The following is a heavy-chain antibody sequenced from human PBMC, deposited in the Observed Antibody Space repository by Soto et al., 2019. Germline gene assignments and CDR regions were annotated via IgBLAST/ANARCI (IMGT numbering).Heavy chain of an antibody. J-gene: IGHJ4*02. CDR3: ARGYYDILTGYFVDY. D-gene: IGHD3-9*01. Sequence: PSETLSLTCTVSGGSVSSGSYYWSWIRQPPGKGLEWIEYIYYSGSTNYNPSLKSRVTISVDTSKNQFSLKLSSVTAADTAVYYCARGYYDILTGYFVDYWGQGTLVTVSS. CDR1: GGSVSSGSYY. CDR2: IYYSGST. V-gene: IGHV4-61*01.